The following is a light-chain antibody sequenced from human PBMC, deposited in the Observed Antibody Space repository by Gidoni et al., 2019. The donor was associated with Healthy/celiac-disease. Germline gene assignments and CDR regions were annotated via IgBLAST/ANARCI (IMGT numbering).Light chain of an antibody. V-gene: IGLV3-25*02. CDR1: ALPKQY. J-gene: IGLJ2*01. CDR2: KDS. CDR3: QSADSSGTYVV. Sequence: SYELTQPPSVSASPGQTARITCSGDALPKQYAYWYQQKPGQAPVLVIYKDSERPSGIPERFSGSSSGTTVTLTISGVHAEDEADYYCQSADSSGTYVVFGGGTKLTVL.